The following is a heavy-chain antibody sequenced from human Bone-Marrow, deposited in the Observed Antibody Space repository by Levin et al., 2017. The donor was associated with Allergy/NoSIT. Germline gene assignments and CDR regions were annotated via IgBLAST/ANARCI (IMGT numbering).Heavy chain of an antibody. CDR1: RFTFSSYD. CDR3: ARGGGYCISHNCYGIDY. D-gene: IGHD2-2*01. J-gene: IGHJ4*02. CDR2: ISSDGINK. Sequence: GGSLRLSCATSRFTFSSYDMHWVRQAPGKGLEWVAVISSDGINKYYADSVKGRFTISRDNSRNTLYLQLNSLRAEDTAVFYCARGGGYCISHNCYGIDYWGQGTLVTVSS. V-gene: IGHV3-30-3*01.